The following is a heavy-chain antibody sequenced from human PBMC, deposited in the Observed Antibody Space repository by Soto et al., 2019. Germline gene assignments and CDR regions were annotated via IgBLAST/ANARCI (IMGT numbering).Heavy chain of an antibody. D-gene: IGHD2-15*01. J-gene: IGHJ5*02. CDR2: IYYSGST. CDR3: ARGLPDCSGGSCYPYNWFDP. Sequence: QVQLQESGPGLVKPSQTLSLTCTVSGGSISSGGYYWSWIRQHPGKGLEWIGYIYYSGSTYYNPCLKSRVTISVDMSKNQFSLKLSSVTAADTAVYYCARGLPDCSGGSCYPYNWFDPWGQGTLVTVSS. CDR1: GGSISSGGYY. V-gene: IGHV4-31*03.